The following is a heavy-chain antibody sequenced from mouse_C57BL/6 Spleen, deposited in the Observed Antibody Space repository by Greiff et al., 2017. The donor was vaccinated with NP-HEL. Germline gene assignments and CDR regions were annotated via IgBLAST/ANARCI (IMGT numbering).Heavy chain of an antibody. CDR2: INPGSGGT. CDR1: GYAFTNYL. Sequence: VKLMESGAELVRPGTSVKVSCKASGYAFTNYLIEWVKQRPGQGLEWIGVINPGSGGTNYNEKFKGKATLTADKSSSTAYMQLSSLTSEDSAVYFCARTEYYIDYWGQGTTLTVSS. V-gene: IGHV1-54*01. J-gene: IGHJ2*01. CDR3: ARTEYYIDY.